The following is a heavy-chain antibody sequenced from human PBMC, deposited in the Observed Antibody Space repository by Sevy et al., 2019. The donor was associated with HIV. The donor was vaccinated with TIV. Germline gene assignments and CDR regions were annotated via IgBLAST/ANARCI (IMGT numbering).Heavy chain of an antibody. D-gene: IGHD3-10*01. CDR2: ISKYSNYI. J-gene: IGHJ4*01. Sequence: GGSLRLSCAASGFTFTSYSMSWFRQAPGRGLERVSSISKYSNYIHYANSVEGRFTISRDNAQDSMSLQMTSLRAEDTALYFCARSTYYYASGTVRESDFWRQGTLVTVSS. V-gene: IGHV3-21*01. CDR3: ARSTYYYASGTVRESDF. CDR1: GFTFTSYS.